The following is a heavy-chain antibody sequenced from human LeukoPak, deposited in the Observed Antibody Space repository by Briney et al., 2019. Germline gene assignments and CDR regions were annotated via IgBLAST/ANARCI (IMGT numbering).Heavy chain of an antibody. Sequence: GGSLRLSCAASGFTFSSYSMNWVRQAPGKGLEWVSYISSSSSTIYYADSVKGRFTISRDNAKNSLYLQMNSLRAEDTAVYYCARDPVGVRGVITSGTHFDYWGQGTPVTVSS. CDR2: ISSSSSTI. J-gene: IGHJ4*02. CDR1: GFTFSSYS. D-gene: IGHD3-10*01. V-gene: IGHV3-48*01. CDR3: ARDPVGVRGVITSGTHFDY.